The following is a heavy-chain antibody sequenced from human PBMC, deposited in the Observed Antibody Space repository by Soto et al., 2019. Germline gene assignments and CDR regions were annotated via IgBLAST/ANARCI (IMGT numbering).Heavy chain of an antibody. D-gene: IGHD6-13*01. CDR3: ASSEYSSSWYIAY. CDR2: ISAYNGNT. Sequence: ASVKFSCKASGYTFTSYGISWVRQAPGQGLECMGWISAYNGNTNYAQKLQGRVTMTTXTXXSXXXMXLXXLRXDXTAVYYCASSEYSSSWYIAYWGQGTLVTVSS. J-gene: IGHJ4*02. V-gene: IGHV1-18*01. CDR1: GYTFTSYG.